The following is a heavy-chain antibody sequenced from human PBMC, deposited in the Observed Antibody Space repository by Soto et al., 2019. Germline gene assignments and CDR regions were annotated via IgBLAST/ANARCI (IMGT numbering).Heavy chain of an antibody. J-gene: IGHJ4*02. CDR3: ATDRSAAFSITMVRGVLDY. CDR1: GGTFSSYA. CDR2: IIPIFGTA. V-gene: IGHV1-69*13. D-gene: IGHD3-10*01. Sequence: SVKVSCKASGGTFSSYAISWVRQAPGQGLEWMGGIIPIFGTANYAQKFQGRVTITADESTSTAYMELSSLRSEDTAVYYCATDRSAAFSITMVRGVLDYLGQGTLVTVS.